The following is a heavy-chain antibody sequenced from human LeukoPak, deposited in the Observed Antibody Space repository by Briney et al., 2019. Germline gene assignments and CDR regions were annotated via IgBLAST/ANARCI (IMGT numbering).Heavy chain of an antibody. CDR2: ICYSGST. CDR3: ARGGGRGKYYFDY. D-gene: IGHD3-16*01. CDR1: GGSISSYY. J-gene: IGHJ4*02. V-gene: IGHV4-59*01. Sequence: SETLSLTCTVSGGSISSYYWSWIRQPPGKGLEWIGYICYSGSTNYNPSLKSRVTISVDTSKNQFSLKLSSVTAADTAVYYCARGGGRGKYYFDYWGQGTLVTVSS.